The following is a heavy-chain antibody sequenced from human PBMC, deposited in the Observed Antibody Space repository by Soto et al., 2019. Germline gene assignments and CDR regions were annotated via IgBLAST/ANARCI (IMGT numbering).Heavy chain of an antibody. J-gene: IGHJ6*02. D-gene: IGHD2-2*01. CDR3: ARHVPAAGYYYGMDV. Sequence: QVQLVQSGAEVKKPGSSVKVSCKASGGTFSSYAISWVRQAPGQGLEWMGGIIPIFGTANYAQKFQGRVTITAEESPRTAYMELSSLRSEDTAVYYCARHVPAAGYYYGMDVWGQGTPVTVSS. CDR1: GGTFSSYA. CDR2: IIPIFGTA. V-gene: IGHV1-69*12.